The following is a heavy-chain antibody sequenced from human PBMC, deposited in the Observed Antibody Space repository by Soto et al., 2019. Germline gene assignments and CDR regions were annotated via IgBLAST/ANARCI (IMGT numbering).Heavy chain of an antibody. V-gene: IGHV3-7*01. Sequence: GGSLRLSCAASGFTFSSYWMSWVRQAPGKGLEWVANIKQDGSEKYYVDSVKGRFTISRDNAKNSLYLQMNSLRAEDTAVYYCARNLVVVAAKDAFDIWGQGTMVTVSS. CDR1: GFTFSSYW. J-gene: IGHJ3*02. CDR3: ARNLVVVAAKDAFDI. CDR2: IKQDGSEK. D-gene: IGHD2-15*01.